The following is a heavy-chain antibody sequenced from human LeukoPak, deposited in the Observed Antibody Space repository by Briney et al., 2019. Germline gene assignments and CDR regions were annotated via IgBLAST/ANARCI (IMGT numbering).Heavy chain of an antibody. CDR3: ARGSSSSWSDY. D-gene: IGHD6-13*01. CDR1: GFTFSSYA. Sequence: GGSLRLSCAASGFTFSSYALTWVRQAPGKGLEWVSGISGSGYTTYYADSVKGRFTISRDNAKNSLYLQMNSLRAEDTAVYYCARGSSSSWSDYWGQGTLVTVSS. J-gene: IGHJ4*02. V-gene: IGHV3-23*01. CDR2: ISGSGYTT.